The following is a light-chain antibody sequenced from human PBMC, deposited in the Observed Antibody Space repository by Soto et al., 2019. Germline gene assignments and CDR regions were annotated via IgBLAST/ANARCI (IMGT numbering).Light chain of an antibody. CDR2: GAS. CDR3: QQSNNHPIS. Sequence: EIVLTQSPGTLSVSPGDRVTISCRASQSISINLAWYQHKPGQAPRLLIHGASTRATGVPARISGSGSGTEFTLTISSLQPEDFATYYCQQSNNHPISFGQGTRLEIK. J-gene: IGKJ5*01. V-gene: IGKV3D-15*01. CDR1: QSISIN.